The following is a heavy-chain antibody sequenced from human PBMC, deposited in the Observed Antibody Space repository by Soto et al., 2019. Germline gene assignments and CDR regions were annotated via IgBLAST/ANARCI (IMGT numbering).Heavy chain of an antibody. CDR3: ALALVVPAASTPDYYYYGMDV. D-gene: IGHD2-2*01. J-gene: IGHJ6*02. V-gene: IGHV4-59*06. CDR2: VYYGGST. Sequence: PLETLCVTRSVFGGNIGSLDCRWIRKHHRKGQERIGYVYYGGSTYYNPSLKSRVTISVDTSKNQFSLKLSSVTAADTAVYYCALALVVPAASTPDYYYYGMDVWGQGTTVTVSS. CDR1: GGNIGSLD.